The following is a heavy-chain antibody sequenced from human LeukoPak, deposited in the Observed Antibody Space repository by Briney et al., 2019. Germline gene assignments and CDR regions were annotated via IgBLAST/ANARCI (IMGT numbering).Heavy chain of an antibody. CDR2: ISSSSSYI. J-gene: IGHJ6*03. D-gene: IGHD1-26*01. Sequence: GGSLRLSCAASGFTFSSYSMNWVRQAPGKGLEWVSSISSSSSYIYYADSVKGRFTISRDNAKNSLYLQMNSLRAEDTAVYYCARVRATSAYYYYMDVWGKGTTVTISS. CDR3: ARVRATSAYYYYMDV. V-gene: IGHV3-21*01. CDR1: GFTFSSYS.